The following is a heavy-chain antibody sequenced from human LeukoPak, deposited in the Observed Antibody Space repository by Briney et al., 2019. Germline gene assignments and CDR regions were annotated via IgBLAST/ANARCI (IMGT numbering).Heavy chain of an antibody. J-gene: IGHJ5*02. Sequence: PSETLSLTCAVYGGSSSAYYWSWIRQPPGKGLEWIGEINHLGRSNYNPSLKSRVTISVDTSRSQVSLKLTSVTAADTAVYYCASSNLGSLGQFDPWGQGTLVTVSS. V-gene: IGHV4-34*01. CDR3: ASSNLGSLGQFDP. CDR1: GGSSSAYY. CDR2: INHLGRS. D-gene: IGHD3-10*01.